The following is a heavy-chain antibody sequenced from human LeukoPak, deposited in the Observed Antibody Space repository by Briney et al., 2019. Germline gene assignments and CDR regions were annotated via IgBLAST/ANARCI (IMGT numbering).Heavy chain of an antibody. J-gene: IGHJ4*02. Sequence: SETLSLTCTVAGGSISSHYWSWIRQPPGKGLEWIGYIYYSGSTNYNPSLKSGVPISVDTYKLQCSMKLNSVTDADAALSYCARWAEAGHIDYWGQGPLITVSS. CDR2: IYYSGST. CDR1: GGSISSHY. V-gene: IGHV4-59*11. CDR3: ARWAEAGHIDY. D-gene: IGHD6-13*01.